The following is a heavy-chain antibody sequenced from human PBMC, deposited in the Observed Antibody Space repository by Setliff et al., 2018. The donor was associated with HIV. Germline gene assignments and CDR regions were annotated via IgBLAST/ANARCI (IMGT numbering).Heavy chain of an antibody. CDR1: GGSIDNNKYY. CDR3: VRDLAREIAH. V-gene: IGHV4-39*02. CDR2: IYHTGRT. J-gene: IGHJ4*02. D-gene: IGHD3-10*01. Sequence: SETLSLTCSVSGGSIDNNKYYWTWIRQPPGKGLEWTGSIYHTGRTYYNRSLESRFTISRDNGKNSLTLQMNSLRAEDTGLYYCVRDLAREIAHWGQGTLVTVSS.